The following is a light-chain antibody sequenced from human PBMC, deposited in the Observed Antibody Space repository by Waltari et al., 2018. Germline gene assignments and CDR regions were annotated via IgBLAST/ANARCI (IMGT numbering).Light chain of an antibody. CDR2: KVS. CDR1: QSHEFSDGNPS. J-gene: IGKJ2*01. Sequence: DAVLTQSPLSLTVTLGQPASIPCRPSQSHEFSDGNPSLNWFHQSPSQPPRRLIYKVSHRDSGVPDRFSASVPGPDFTLKISRVEAEDVGGVYYCMQGTLWPYTFGQGTKLDIK. V-gene: IGKV2-30*01. CDR3: MQGTLWPYT.